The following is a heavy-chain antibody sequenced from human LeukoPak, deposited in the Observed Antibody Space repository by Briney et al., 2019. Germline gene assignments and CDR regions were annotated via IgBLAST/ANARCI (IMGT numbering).Heavy chain of an antibody. J-gene: IGHJ3*02. V-gene: IGHV1-46*01. CDR1: GYTFTSYG. CDR2: INPSGGST. Sequence: ASVKVSCKASGYTFTSYGISWVRQAPRPALEWMGIINPSGGSTSYAQKSQGRVTMTRDMSTSTVYMELSSLRSEDTAVYYCAREDVVVTAIDIWGQGTMVTVSS. CDR3: AREDVVVTAIDI. D-gene: IGHD2-21*02.